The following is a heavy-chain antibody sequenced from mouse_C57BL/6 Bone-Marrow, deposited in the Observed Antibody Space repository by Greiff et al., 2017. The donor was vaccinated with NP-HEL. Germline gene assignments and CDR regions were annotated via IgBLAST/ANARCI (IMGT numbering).Heavy chain of an antibody. CDR3: ARHVLNDGSSYEGYYYAMDY. J-gene: IGHJ4*01. V-gene: IGHV5-6*01. Sequence: EVHLVESGGDLVKPGGSLKLSCAASGFTFSSYGMSWVRQTPDKRLEWVATISSGGSYTYYPDSVKGRFTISGDNAKNTLYLQMSSLKSEDTAMYYCARHVLNDGSSYEGYYYAMDYWGQGTSVTVSS. CDR1: GFTFSSYG. CDR2: ISSGGSYT. D-gene: IGHD1-1*01.